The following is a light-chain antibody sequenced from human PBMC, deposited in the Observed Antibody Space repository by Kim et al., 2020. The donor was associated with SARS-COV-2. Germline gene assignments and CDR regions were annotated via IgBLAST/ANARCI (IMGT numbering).Light chain of an antibody. Sequence: PGQTSRSTCGGNNIGTKNLPWYRQKAGQAPVLVIYYDHDRPSGIPERFSGSTSGNTATLTISRVEAEDEADYYCRVWDSNSDPVVFGGGTQLTVL. J-gene: IGLJ2*01. CDR1: NIGTKN. V-gene: IGLV3-21*04. CDR2: YDH. CDR3: RVWDSNSDPVV.